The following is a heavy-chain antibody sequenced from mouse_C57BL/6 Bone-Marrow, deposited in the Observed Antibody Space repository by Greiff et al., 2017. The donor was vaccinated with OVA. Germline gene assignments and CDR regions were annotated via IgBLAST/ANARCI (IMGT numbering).Heavy chain of an antibody. CDR3: AGGGIGD. J-gene: IGHJ2*01. CDR2: IDPSDSYT. V-gene: IGHV1-50*01. Sequence: VQLQQSGAELVKPGASVKLSCKASGYTFTSYWMQWVKQRPGQGLEWIGEIDPSDSYTNYNQKFKGKATLTVDTSSSTAYMQLSGLTSEDSAVYYCAGGGIGDWGQGTTLTVSS. CDR1: GYTFTSYW.